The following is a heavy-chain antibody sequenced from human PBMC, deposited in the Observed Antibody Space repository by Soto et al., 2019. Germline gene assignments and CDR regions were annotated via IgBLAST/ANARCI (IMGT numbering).Heavy chain of an antibody. V-gene: IGHV3-23*01. CDR1: GFTFSSYA. Sequence: PGGSLRLSCAASGFTFSSYAMSWVRQAPGKGLEWVSAISGSGGSTYYADSVKGRFTISRDNSKNTLYLQMNSLRAEDTAVYYCAKLGDITMTVVVTPYFDYWGQGTLVTVSS. CDR2: ISGSGGST. D-gene: IGHD3-22*01. CDR3: AKLGDITMTVVVTPYFDY. J-gene: IGHJ4*02.